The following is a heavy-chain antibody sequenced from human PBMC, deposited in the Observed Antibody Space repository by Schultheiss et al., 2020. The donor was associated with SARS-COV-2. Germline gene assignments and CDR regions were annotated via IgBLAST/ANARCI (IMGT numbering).Heavy chain of an antibody. CDR2: IYHSGST. CDR1: GGSISSYY. V-gene: IGHV4-4*07. J-gene: IGHJ6*02. Sequence: SETLSLTCTVSGGSISSYYWSWIRQPAGKGLEWIGRIYHSGSTYYNPSLKSRVTISVDTSKNQFSLKLSSVTAADTAVYYCARVIKVSTHYYYYGMDVWGQGTTVTVSS. CDR3: ARVIKVSTHYYYYGMDV.